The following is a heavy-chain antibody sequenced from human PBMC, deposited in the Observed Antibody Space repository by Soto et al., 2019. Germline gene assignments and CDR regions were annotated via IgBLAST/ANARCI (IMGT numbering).Heavy chain of an antibody. D-gene: IGHD2-15*01. CDR2: ISPGSRYP. Sequence: PXGSLRLSCAGSGFTFSDAYLSWIRQAPGKGLEWLSYISPGSRYPAYADSVKGRFTISRDNAKRSLYLQMMSLAAEDTAIYYCVRGGGGGLFDPWGQGTMVTVSS. V-gene: IGHV3-11*06. J-gene: IGHJ5*02. CDR3: VRGGGGGLFDP. CDR1: GFTFSDAY.